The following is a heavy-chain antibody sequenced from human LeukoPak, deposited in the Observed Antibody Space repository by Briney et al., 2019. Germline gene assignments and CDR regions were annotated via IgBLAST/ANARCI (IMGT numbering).Heavy chain of an antibody. CDR2: IIPIFGTA. D-gene: IGHD3-22*01. J-gene: IGHJ4*02. Sequence: ASVKVSCKASGGTFSSYAISWVRQAPGQGLEWMGRIIPIFGTANYAQKFQGRVTVTRDTSTSTVYMELTSLRSEDTAVYYCARDPRPSYDSSDYYYPGDYWGQGTLVTVSS. V-gene: IGHV1-69*05. CDR1: GGTFSSYA. CDR3: ARDPRPSYDSSDYYYPGDY.